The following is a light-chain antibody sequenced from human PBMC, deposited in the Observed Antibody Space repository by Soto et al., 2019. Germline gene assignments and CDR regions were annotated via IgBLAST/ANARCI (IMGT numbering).Light chain of an antibody. V-gene: IGLV6-57*04. CDR1: SGSIASNY. CDR2: GDN. J-gene: IGLJ2*01. Sequence: NFMLTQPHSVSESPGKTVTISCTRSSGSIASNYVQWYQQRPGSAPTTVIYGDNQRPSGVPDRFSGSIDSSSNSASLTISGLKTEDEADYYCQSYDSSNYVVFGGGTKLTVL. CDR3: QSYDSSNYVV.